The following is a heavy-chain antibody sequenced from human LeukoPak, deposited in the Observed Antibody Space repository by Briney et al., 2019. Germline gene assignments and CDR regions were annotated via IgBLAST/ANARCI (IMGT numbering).Heavy chain of an antibody. CDR3: AKAELVGLDGYYFDY. Sequence: GGSLRLSCAASGFTFSSYAMSWVRQAPGKGLEWVAVISYDGSNKYYADSVKGRFTISRDNSKNTLYLQMNSLRAEDTAVYYCAKAELVGLDGYYFDYWGQGTLVTVSS. D-gene: IGHD3/OR15-3a*01. V-gene: IGHV3-30*18. CDR2: ISYDGSNK. J-gene: IGHJ4*02. CDR1: GFTFSSYA.